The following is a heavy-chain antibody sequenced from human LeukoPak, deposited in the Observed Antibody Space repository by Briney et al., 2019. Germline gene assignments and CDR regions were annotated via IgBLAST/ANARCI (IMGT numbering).Heavy chain of an antibody. D-gene: IGHD3-22*01. V-gene: IGHV3-23*01. CDR3: AKDLGDYYDSSGYL. CDR1: GFTFSSYG. Sequence: PGGSLRLSCAASGFTFSSYGMSWVRQAPGKGLEWVSAISGSGGSTYYADSVKGRFTISRDNSKNTLYLQMNSLRAEDTAVYYCAKDLGDYYDSSGYLWGQGTLVTVSS. CDR2: ISGSGGST. J-gene: IGHJ5*02.